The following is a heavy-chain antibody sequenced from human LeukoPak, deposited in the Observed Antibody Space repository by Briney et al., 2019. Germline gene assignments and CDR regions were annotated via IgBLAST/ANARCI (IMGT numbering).Heavy chain of an antibody. CDR1: GFTFSNAW. Sequence: PGGSLRLSCAASGFTFSNAWMSWVRQAPGKGLEWVGRIKSKTDGGTTDYAAPVKGRFAISRDDSKNTLYLQMNSLKTEDTAVYYCTTEEYYDSSGYRGTNWFDPWGQGTLVTVSS. CDR2: IKSKTDGGTT. V-gene: IGHV3-15*01. CDR3: TTEEYYDSSGYRGTNWFDP. J-gene: IGHJ5*02. D-gene: IGHD3-22*01.